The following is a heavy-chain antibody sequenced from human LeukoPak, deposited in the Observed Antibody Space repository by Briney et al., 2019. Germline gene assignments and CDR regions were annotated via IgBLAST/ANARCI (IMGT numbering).Heavy chain of an antibody. CDR1: GFTFSSYW. CDR3: AREPFWSGYYSNLHFDY. V-gene: IGHV3-7*01. Sequence: GGSLRLSCAASGFTFSSYWMTWVRQFPGKGLEWVANIKQDGNEKYYVDSVKGRFTISRDNAKNSLYLQMNSLRAEDTAVYYCAREPFWSGYYSNLHFDYWGQGTLVTVSS. D-gene: IGHD3-3*01. CDR2: IKQDGNEK. J-gene: IGHJ4*02.